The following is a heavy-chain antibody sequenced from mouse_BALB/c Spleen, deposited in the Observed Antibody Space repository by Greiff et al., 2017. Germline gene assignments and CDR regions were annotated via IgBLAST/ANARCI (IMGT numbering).Heavy chain of an antibody. CDR2: YYPGNSDT. CDR1: GYTFTSYW. D-gene: IGHD2-1*01. Sequence: EVQLQQSGTVLARPGASVKLSCKASGYTFTSYWMHWVKQRPGQGLEGIGAYYPGNSDTSYNQKFKGTAKLTAVTSTSTAYMELSSLTNEDSAVYYCTGTYGNYGGAYWGQGTLVTVSA. CDR3: TGTYGNYGGAY. J-gene: IGHJ3*01. V-gene: IGHV1-5*01.